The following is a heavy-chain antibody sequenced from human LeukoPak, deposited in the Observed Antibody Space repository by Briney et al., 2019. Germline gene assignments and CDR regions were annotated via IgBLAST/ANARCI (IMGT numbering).Heavy chain of an antibody. Sequence: SETLSLTCAVYGASFSGYYWSWIRQPPGKGLEWIGEINHTGNTNYNPSLKSRVTISVDTSKNQFSLKLSSVTAADTAVYYCARGPRDSSSWYLNYWGQRTLVAVSS. CDR3: ARGPRDSSSWYLNY. D-gene: IGHD6-13*01. J-gene: IGHJ4*02. V-gene: IGHV4-34*01. CDR1: GASFSGYY. CDR2: INHTGNT.